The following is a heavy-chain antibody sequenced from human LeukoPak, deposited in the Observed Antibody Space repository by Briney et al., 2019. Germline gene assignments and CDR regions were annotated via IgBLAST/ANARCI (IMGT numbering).Heavy chain of an antibody. V-gene: IGHV3-30*18. CDR3: AKPRGIFYDILTPPDY. J-gene: IGHJ4*02. CDR1: GFTFSSSG. Sequence: GGSLRLSCAASGFTFSSSGMHWVRQAPGKGLEWVAVISYDGSNKYYADSVKGRFTISRDNSKNTLYLQMNSLRAEDTAVYYCAKPRGIFYDILTPPDYWGQGTLVTVSS. D-gene: IGHD3-9*01. CDR2: ISYDGSNK.